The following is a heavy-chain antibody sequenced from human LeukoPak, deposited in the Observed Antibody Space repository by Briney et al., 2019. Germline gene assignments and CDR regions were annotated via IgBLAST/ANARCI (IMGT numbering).Heavy chain of an antibody. D-gene: IGHD1-26*01. CDR3: ARADYRGNYLVY. V-gene: IGHV3-11*06. CDR2: ISSSSSYT. CDR1: GFTFSDYY. J-gene: IGHJ4*02. Sequence: GGSLRLSCAASGFTFSDYYMSWIRQAPGKGLEWVSYISSSSSYTNYADSVKGRFTISRDNAKNSLYLQMNSLRAEDTAVYYCARADYRGNYLVYWGQGTLVTVSS.